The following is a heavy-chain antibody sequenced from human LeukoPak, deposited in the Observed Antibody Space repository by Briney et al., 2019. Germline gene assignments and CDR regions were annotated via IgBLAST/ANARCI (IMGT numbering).Heavy chain of an antibody. V-gene: IGHV3-74*01. Sequence: GGSLRLSCAASGFTFGNSWVHWVRQAPGKGLVWVSLINVDGSTATYADSVKGRFTISRDNAKNTLYLQMNSLRAEDTAVYYCARVPPYYAYDYWGQGTLVTVSS. J-gene: IGHJ4*02. D-gene: IGHD3-3*01. CDR1: GFTFGNSW. CDR3: ARVPPYYAYDY. CDR2: INVDGSTA.